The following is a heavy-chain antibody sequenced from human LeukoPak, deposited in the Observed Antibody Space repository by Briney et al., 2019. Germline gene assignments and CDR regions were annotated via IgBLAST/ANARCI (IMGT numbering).Heavy chain of an antibody. V-gene: IGHV3-48*01. D-gene: IGHD3-22*01. CDR3: AKHPRTMIVVVNFDY. CDR1: GFTFSSYS. CDR2: ISSSSSTI. J-gene: IGHJ4*02. Sequence: GGSLRLSCAASGFTFSSYSMNWVRQAPGKGLEWVSYISSSSSTIYYADSVKGRFTISRDNAKNSLYLQMNSLRAEDTAVYYCAKHPRTMIVVVNFDYWGQGTLVTVSS.